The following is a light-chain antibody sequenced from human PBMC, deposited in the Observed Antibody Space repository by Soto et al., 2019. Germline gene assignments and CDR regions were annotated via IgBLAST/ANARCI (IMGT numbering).Light chain of an antibody. CDR1: QSVSSY. CDR3: QQRNNWPPFT. CDR2: DAS. J-gene: IGKJ2*01. Sequence: EVVLTQSPATLSLSPGERATLSCRASQSVSSYLAWYQQRPGQAPSLLIYDASNRADGIPARFIGSGSGTDFTLTISSLEPEDFAVYYCQQRNNWPPFTFGQGTKLEIK. V-gene: IGKV3-11*01.